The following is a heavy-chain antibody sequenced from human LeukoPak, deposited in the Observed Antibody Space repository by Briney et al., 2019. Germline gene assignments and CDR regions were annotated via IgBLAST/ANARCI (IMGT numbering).Heavy chain of an antibody. CDR1: GFTFSSYS. J-gene: IGHJ4*02. Sequence: GGSLRLSCAASGFTFSSYSMNWVRQAPGKGLEGVSSISSSSSYIYYADSVKGRFTISRDNAKNSLYLQMNSLRAEDTAVYYCARGGGGSYYHLLDYWGQGTLVTVSS. CDR3: ARGGGGSYYHLLDY. V-gene: IGHV3-21*01. D-gene: IGHD1-26*01. CDR2: ISSSSSYI.